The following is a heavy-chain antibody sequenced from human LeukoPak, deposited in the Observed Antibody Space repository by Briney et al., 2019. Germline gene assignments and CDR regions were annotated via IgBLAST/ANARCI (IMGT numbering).Heavy chain of an antibody. D-gene: IGHD2-2*01. V-gene: IGHV3-23*01. CDR1: GFTFSSYA. J-gene: IGHJ4*02. Sequence: GGSLRPSCAASGFTFSSYAMSWVRQAPGKGLEWVSAISGSGGSTYYADSVKGRFTISRDNSKNTLYLQMNSLRAEDTAVYYCAKDHRYCSSTSCYLFDYWGQGTLVTVSS. CDR3: AKDHRYCSSTSCYLFDY. CDR2: ISGSGGST.